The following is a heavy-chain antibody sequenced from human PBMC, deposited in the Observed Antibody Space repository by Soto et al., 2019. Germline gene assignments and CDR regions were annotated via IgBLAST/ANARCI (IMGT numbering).Heavy chain of an antibody. J-gene: IGHJ6*03. CDR3: ARGLGSGYYMDV. Sequence: GGSLRLSCAASGFTFDDHAMHWVRLAPGKGLEWVSIITWNSGTIDYADSVKGRFTISRDNAKNSLYLEMNSLRAEDTALYYCARGLGSGYYMDVWGKGTTVTVSS. D-gene: IGHD3-10*01. V-gene: IGHV3-9*01. CDR2: ITWNSGTI. CDR1: GFTFDDHA.